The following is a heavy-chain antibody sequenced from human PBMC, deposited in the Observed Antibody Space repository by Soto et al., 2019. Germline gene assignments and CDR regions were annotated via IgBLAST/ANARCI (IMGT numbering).Heavy chain of an antibody. CDR1: EFTFSNYG. D-gene: IGHD3-10*01. CDR2: ILNDGSNR. Sequence: QVQLVESGGGVVQPGRSLRLSCAASEFTFSNYGMHWVRQAPGKGLEWVAVILNDGSNRYHADSEKDRFTISRDNSKNTLYLQMNCLRAEDTAVYYCARDDEYSGNGMDVWGQGTTVTVS. J-gene: IGHJ6*02. CDR3: ARDDEYSGNGMDV. V-gene: IGHV3-33*01.